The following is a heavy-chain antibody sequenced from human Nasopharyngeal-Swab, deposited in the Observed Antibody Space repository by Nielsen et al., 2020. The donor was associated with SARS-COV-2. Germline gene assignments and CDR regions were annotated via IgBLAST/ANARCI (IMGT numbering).Heavy chain of an antibody. Sequence: GGSLRLSCAASGFTFSSYGMHWVRQAPGKGLEWVAVISYDGSNKYYAGSVKGQFTISRDNSKNTLYLQMNSLRAEDTAVYYCALAVYDYIDYWGQGTLVTVSS. CDR1: GFTFSSYG. D-gene: IGHD5/OR15-5a*01. V-gene: IGHV3-30*03. CDR2: ISYDGSNK. J-gene: IGHJ4*02. CDR3: ALAVYDYIDY.